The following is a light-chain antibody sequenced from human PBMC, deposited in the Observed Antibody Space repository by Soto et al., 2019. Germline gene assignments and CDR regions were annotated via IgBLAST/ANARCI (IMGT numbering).Light chain of an antibody. J-gene: IGLJ2*01. CDR3: AAWDDSLSGPV. Sequence: QSVLTQPPSASGTPGQRVTISCSGSSSNIGSNYVYWYQQFPGTAPKLLIYNNNQRPSGVPDRLSGSKSGSSGSLAISGLRSEDEADYYCAAWDDSLSGPVFGGGTKVTVL. V-gene: IGLV1-47*01. CDR2: NNN. CDR1: SSNIGSNY.